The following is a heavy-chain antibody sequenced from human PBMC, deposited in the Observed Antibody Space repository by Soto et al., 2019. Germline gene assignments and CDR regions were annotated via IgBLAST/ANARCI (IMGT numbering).Heavy chain of an antibody. CDR1: GGSFNSGAYY. CDR3: QRVSANGTRWFGT. J-gene: IGHJ5*02. CDR2: LSYRGTT. D-gene: IGHD6-13*01. V-gene: IGHV4-31*03. Sequence: SETLSLTCTVSGGSFNSGAYYWGWIRRHPGKGLEWIGYLSYRGTTYYSPSLKSRLTMSLDTSKNQFSLKLNSVTAADTAVYYCQRVSANGTRWFGTWGPGTLVTVSS.